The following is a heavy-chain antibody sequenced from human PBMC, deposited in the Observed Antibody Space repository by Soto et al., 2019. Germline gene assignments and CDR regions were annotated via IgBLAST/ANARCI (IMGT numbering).Heavy chain of an antibody. CDR3: ARELKANENYFDY. D-gene: IGHD2-8*01. CDR2: IYHSGST. V-gene: IGHV4-30-2*01. CDR1: GGSISSGGYS. J-gene: IGHJ4*02. Sequence: PSETLSLTCAVSGGSISSGGYSWSWIRQPPGKGLEWIGYIYHSGSTYYNPSLKSRVTISVDRSKNQFSLKLSSVTAADTAVYYCARELKANENYFDYWGQGTLVTVYS.